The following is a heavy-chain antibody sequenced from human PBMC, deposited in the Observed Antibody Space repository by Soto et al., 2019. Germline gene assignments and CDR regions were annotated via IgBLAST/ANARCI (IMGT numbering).Heavy chain of an antibody. D-gene: IGHD2-15*01. J-gene: IGHJ6*02. CDR1: GGTFSSYA. CDR2: IIPIFGTA. CDR3: ARDQDVVVVVAATRYYYYGMDV. V-gene: IGHV1-69*01. Sequence: QVQLVQSGAEVKKPGSSVKVSCKASGGTFSSYAISWVRKAPGQGLEWMGGIIPIFGTANYAQKFQGRVTITADESTSTAYMELSSLRSEDTAVYYCARDQDVVVVVAATRYYYYGMDVWGQGTTVTVSS.